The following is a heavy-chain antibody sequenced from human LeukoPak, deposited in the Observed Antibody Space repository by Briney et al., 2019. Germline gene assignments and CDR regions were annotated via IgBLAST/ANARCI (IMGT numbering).Heavy chain of an antibody. V-gene: IGHV3-30*04. J-gene: IGHJ6*03. Sequence: GGSLRLSCAASGFTFSSYAMHWVRQAPGKGLEWVAVISYDGSNKYYADSVKGRFTISRDNSKNTLYLQMNSLRAEDTAVYYCAREGNYDKHGPGRAYYMDVWGKGTTVTVSS. CDR2: ISYDGSNK. CDR1: GFTFSSYA. D-gene: IGHD3-9*01. CDR3: AREGNYDKHGPGRAYYMDV.